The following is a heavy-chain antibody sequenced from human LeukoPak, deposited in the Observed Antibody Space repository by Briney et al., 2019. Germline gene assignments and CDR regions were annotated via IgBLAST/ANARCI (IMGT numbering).Heavy chain of an antibody. J-gene: IGHJ4*02. D-gene: IGHD2-15*01. CDR3: AREEDVVVVAALDY. CDR2: IWYDGSNK. CDR1: GFTFSSYW. V-gene: IGHV3-33*08. Sequence: GGSLRLSCAASGFTFSSYWMSWVRQAPGKGLEWVAVIWYDGSNKYYADSVKGRFTISRDNSKNTLYLQMNSLRAEDTAVYYCAREEDVVVVAALDYWGQGTLVTVSS.